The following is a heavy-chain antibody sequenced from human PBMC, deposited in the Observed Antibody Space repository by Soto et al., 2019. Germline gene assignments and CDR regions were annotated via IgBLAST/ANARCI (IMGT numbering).Heavy chain of an antibody. CDR3: ARDSEAARPGPRGY. CDR2: INPNSGGT. D-gene: IGHD6-6*01. CDR1: GYTFTGYY. Sequence: ASVKVSCKASGYTFTGYYMHWVRQAPGQGLEWMGWINPNSGGTNYAQKFQGRVTMTRDTSISTAYMELSRLRSDDTAVYYCARDSEAARPGPRGYWGQGTLVTVSS. V-gene: IGHV1-2*02. J-gene: IGHJ4*02.